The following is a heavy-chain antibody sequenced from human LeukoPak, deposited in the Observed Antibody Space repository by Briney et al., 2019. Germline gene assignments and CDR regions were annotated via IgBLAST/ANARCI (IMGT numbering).Heavy chain of an antibody. CDR1: GFTFSSYG. Sequence: PGGSLRLSCAASGFTFSSYGVHWVRLAPGKGLEWVAVIWYDGSNKYYADSVKGRFTISRDNSKNTLYLQMNSLRAEDTAVYYCARDSYGEHYYYGMDVWGQGTTVTVSS. J-gene: IGHJ6*02. D-gene: IGHD4-17*01. CDR2: IWYDGSNK. V-gene: IGHV3-33*01. CDR3: ARDSYGEHYYYGMDV.